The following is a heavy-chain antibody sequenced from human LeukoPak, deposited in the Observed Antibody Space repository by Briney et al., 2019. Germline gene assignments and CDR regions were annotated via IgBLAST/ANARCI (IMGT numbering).Heavy chain of an antibody. V-gene: IGHV1-24*01. Sequence: GASVKVSCKVSGYTLTELSMHWVRQAPGKGLEWMGGFDPEDGETIYAQKFQGRVTITADESTSTAYMELSSLRSEDTAVYYCARSPTTITMVRGVIDYWGQGTLVTVSS. CDR1: GYTLTELS. CDR2: FDPEDGET. D-gene: IGHD3-10*01. J-gene: IGHJ4*02. CDR3: ARSPTTITMVRGVIDY.